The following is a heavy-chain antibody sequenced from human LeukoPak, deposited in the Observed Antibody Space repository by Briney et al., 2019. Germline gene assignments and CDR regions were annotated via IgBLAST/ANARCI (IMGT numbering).Heavy chain of an antibody. CDR3: ARGTMTTVTCYFDY. J-gene: IGHJ4*02. CDR1: GGSISSAGYY. CDR2: IYYSGTT. Sequence: SQTLSLTCTVSGGSISSAGYYWSWIRQRPGKGLEWMGFIYYSGTTYYNPSLKSRVFISLNTSQNQVSLKLSSVTAADTAVYYCARGTMTTVTCYFDYWGQGTLVTVSS. V-gene: IGHV4-31*03. D-gene: IGHD4-17*01.